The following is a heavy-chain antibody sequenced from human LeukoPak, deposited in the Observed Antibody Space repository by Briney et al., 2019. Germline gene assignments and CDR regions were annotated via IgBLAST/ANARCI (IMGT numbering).Heavy chain of an antibody. CDR2: IYYSGST. Sequence: SETLSLTCTVSGGSISSSSYYWGWIRQPPGKGLEWIGSIYYSGSTYYNPSLKSRVTISVDTSKNQFSLKLSSVTAADTAVYYCARRLEDYYDSSGYYDYWGQGTLVTVSS. J-gene: IGHJ4*02. CDR1: GGSISSSSYY. CDR3: ARRLEDYYDSSGYYDY. D-gene: IGHD3-22*01. V-gene: IGHV4-39*01.